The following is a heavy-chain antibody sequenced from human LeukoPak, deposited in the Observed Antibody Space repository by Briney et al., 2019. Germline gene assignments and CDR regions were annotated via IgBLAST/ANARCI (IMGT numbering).Heavy chain of an antibody. V-gene: IGHV3-9*03. Sequence: PGGSLRLSCAASGFTFDDYAMHWVRQAPGKGLEWVSGISWNSGSIGYADSVKGRFTISRDNAKNSLYLQMNSLRAEDMALYYCAKDIGALTYDLMGAFDIWGQGTMVTVSS. CDR3: AKDIGALTYDLMGAFDI. CDR1: GFTFDDYA. J-gene: IGHJ3*02. CDR2: ISWNSGSI. D-gene: IGHD3-10*01.